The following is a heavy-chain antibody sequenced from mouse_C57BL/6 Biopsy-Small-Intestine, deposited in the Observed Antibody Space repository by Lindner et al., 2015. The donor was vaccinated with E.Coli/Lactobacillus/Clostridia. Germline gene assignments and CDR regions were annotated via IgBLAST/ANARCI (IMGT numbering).Heavy chain of an antibody. J-gene: IGHJ4*01. CDR3: ARSEALDY. V-gene: IGHV1-42*01. Sequence: VQLQESGPELVKPGASVKISCKASGYTFTDYNMDWVKQSHGKSLEWIGEINPNTGDTTYNQKFKAKATLTVDKSSSTAYMQLKSLTSEDSAVYYCARSEALDYWGQGTSVTVSS. CDR2: INPNTGDT. CDR1: GYTFTDYN.